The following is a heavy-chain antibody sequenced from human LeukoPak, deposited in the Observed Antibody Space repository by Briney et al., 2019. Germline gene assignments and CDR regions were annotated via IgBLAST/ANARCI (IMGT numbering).Heavy chain of an antibody. Sequence: GGSLRLSCAASGFTFSSYSMNWVRQAPGKGLEWVSSISSSSSYIYYADSVKGRFTISRDNAKNSLYLQMNSLRAEDTAVYYCGRDKTIYYDSSGYTGPFDYWGQGTLVTVSS. CDR1: GFTFSSYS. D-gene: IGHD3-22*01. CDR2: ISSSSSYI. V-gene: IGHV3-21*01. J-gene: IGHJ4*02. CDR3: GRDKTIYYDSSGYTGPFDY.